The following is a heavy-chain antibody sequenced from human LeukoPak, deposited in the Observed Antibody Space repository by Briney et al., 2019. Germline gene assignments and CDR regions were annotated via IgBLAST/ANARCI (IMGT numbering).Heavy chain of an antibody. CDR1: GGSISSGYY. V-gene: IGHV4-38-2*02. CDR2: IYHSGST. J-gene: IGHJ5*02. CDR3: AIRYYDFWSGYSLGPFDP. D-gene: IGHD3-3*01. Sequence: SETLSLTCTVSGGSISSGYYWGWLRQPPGKGLEWIGSIYHSGSTYYNPSLKSRVTISVDTSKNQFSLKLSSVTAADTAVHYCAIRYYDFWSGYSLGPFDPWGQGTLVTVSS.